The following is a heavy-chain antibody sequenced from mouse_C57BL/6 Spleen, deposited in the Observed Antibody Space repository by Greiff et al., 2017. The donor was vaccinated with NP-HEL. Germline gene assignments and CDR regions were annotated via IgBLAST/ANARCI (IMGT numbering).Heavy chain of an antibody. CDR2: FYPGGGSI. D-gene: IGHD2-1*01. CDR1: GYTFTEYT. CDR3: ARHGPLYRGMDY. V-gene: IGHV1-62-2*01. Sequence: QVQLQQSGAELVKPGASVKLSCKASGYTFTEYTIHWVKQRSGQGLEWIGWFYPGGGSIKYNEKFKDKATLTADKSSSTVYMEHSSLTSEDSAVDFCARHGPLYRGMDYWGQGTSVTVSS. J-gene: IGHJ4*01.